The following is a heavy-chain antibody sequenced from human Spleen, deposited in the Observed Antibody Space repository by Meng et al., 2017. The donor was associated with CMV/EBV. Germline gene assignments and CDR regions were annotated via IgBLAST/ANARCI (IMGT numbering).Heavy chain of an antibody. CDR2: IRPSGGIT. J-gene: IGHJ4*02. CDR3: ATEPLLGYRFDY. CDR1: TYNFDNYN. V-gene: IGHV1-46*02. Sequence: CKTPTYNFDNYNIHWVRQAPGHGLEWMGIIRPSGGITQYVEEFQGRVTMTRDTSTSTVYMELSSLKSEDAAVYYCATEPLLGYRFDYWGQGTLVTVSS. D-gene: IGHD5-12*01.